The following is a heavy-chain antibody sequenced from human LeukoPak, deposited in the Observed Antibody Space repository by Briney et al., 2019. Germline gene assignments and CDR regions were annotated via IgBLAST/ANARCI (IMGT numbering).Heavy chain of an antibody. J-gene: IGHJ4*02. CDR1: GASISSYY. V-gene: IGHV4-59*01. CDR2: IYYSGST. Sequence: SETLSLTCTVSGASISSYYWSWIRQPPGKGLEWIGYIYYSGSTNYNPSLKSRVTISVDTSKNQFSLKLSSVTAADTAVYYCARSWIQLWLPLEYWGQGTLVTVSS. CDR3: ARSWIQLWLPLEY. D-gene: IGHD5-18*01.